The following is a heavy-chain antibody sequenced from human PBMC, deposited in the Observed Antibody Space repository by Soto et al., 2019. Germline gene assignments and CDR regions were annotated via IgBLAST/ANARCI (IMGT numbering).Heavy chain of an antibody. Sequence: LRLSCAASGFTFSSYGMHWVRQAPGKGLEWVAVISYDGSNKYYADSVKGRFTISRDNSKNTLYLQMNSLRAEDTAVYYCAKGRITGTTGDAFDIWGQGTMVTVSS. CDR2: ISYDGSNK. D-gene: IGHD1-7*01. CDR3: AKGRITGTTGDAFDI. CDR1: GFTFSSYG. J-gene: IGHJ3*02. V-gene: IGHV3-30*18.